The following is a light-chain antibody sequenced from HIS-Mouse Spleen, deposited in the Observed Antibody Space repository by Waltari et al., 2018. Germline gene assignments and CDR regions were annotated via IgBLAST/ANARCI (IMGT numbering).Light chain of an antibody. CDR1: RSNIGSNY. J-gene: IGLJ3*02. CDR3: AAWDDSLSGPV. V-gene: IGLV1-47*01. Sequence: QSVLTQPPSASGTPGQRVTISCSGSRSNIGSNYVYWYQQLPGTAPKLRIYRNNRRPSGVPDRFSGSKSGTSASLAISGLRSEDEADYYCAAWDDSLSGPVFGGGTKLTVL. CDR2: RNN.